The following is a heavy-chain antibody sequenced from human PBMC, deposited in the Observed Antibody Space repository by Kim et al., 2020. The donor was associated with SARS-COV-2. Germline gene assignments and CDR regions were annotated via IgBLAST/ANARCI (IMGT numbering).Heavy chain of an antibody. Sequence: SETLSLTCAVYGGSFSGYYWSWIRQPPGKGLEWIGEINHSGSTNYNPSLKSRVTISVDTSKNQFPLKPSSVTAADTAVYYCATGMGKTTVTILDYWRQGT. D-gene: IGHD4-17*01. CDR2: INHSGST. J-gene: IGHJ4*02. CDR1: GGSFSGYY. CDR3: ATGMGKTTVTILDY. V-gene: IGHV4-34*01.